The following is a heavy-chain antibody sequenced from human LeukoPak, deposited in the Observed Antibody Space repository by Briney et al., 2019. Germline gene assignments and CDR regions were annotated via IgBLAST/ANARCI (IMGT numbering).Heavy chain of an antibody. V-gene: IGHV5-51*01. CDR3: ARGGGNLDYYFDY. D-gene: IGHD4-23*01. J-gene: IGHJ4*02. CDR1: GYIFTTHW. Sequence: GESLKISCEASGYIFTTHWIGWVRQMPGKGLEWMAIIWPGHSDTRYSPSFQGQVTISADKSISTAYLQWSSLKASDTAMYYCARGGGNLDYYFDYWGQGTLVTVSS. CDR2: IWPGHSDT.